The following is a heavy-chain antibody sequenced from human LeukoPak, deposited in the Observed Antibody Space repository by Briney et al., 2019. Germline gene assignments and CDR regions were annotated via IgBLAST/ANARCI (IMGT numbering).Heavy chain of an antibody. CDR1: GGSISSYY. CDR2: IYTSGST. V-gene: IGHV4-4*07. J-gene: IGHJ4*02. CDR3: AGGTRGYSYGYRFDY. D-gene: IGHD5-18*01. Sequence: PSETLSPTCTVSGGSISSYYWSWIRQPAGEGLEWIGRIYTSGSTNYNPSLKSRVTMSVDTSKNQFSLKLSSVTAADTAVYYCAGGTRGYSYGYRFDYWGQGTLVTVSS.